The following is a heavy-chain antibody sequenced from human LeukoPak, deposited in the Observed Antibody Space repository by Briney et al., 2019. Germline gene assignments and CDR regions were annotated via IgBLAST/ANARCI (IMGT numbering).Heavy chain of an antibody. J-gene: IGHJ4*02. CDR1: GFSVSSNY. Sequence: GESLKISCAPSGFSVSSNYMSWVRQAPGKGLEWVALIYTDGKTYYAGSVKGRFTISRHNSNNTLCLQMNSLREEDTAVYFCARDAGGDSSGFVDFWGQGTLVTVSS. CDR3: ARDAGGDSSGFVDF. CDR2: IYTDGKT. D-gene: IGHD6-6*01. V-gene: IGHV3-53*04.